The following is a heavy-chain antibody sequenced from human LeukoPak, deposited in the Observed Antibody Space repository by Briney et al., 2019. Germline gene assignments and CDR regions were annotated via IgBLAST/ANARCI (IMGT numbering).Heavy chain of an antibody. D-gene: IGHD6-13*01. J-gene: IGHJ6*02. Sequence: SETLSLTCTVSGGSVSSGSYYWSWIRQPPGKGLEWIGYIYYSGSTNYNPSLKSRVTISVDTSKNQFSLKLSSVTAADTAVYYCASFSSSWLYYHYGMDVWGQGTTVTVSS. CDR2: IYYSGST. V-gene: IGHV4-61*01. CDR1: GGSVSSGSYY. CDR3: ASFSSSWLYYHYGMDV.